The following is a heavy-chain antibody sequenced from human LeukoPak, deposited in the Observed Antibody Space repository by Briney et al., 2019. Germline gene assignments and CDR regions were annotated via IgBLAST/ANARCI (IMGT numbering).Heavy chain of an antibody. D-gene: IGHD5-24*01. V-gene: IGHV1-18*01. CDR2: ISAYHGDT. Sequence: AAVRVSCKTSGYSFSSYGISWVRQAPGQGLEWLGWISAYHGDTGYVQNLQGRVTLTPDTSTSTAYMGQKSLSSAGTAVYYTVTAVSGFGRRDGFNYHFNYWGQGTLVTVSS. J-gene: IGHJ4*02. CDR3: VTAVSGFGRRDGFNYHFNY. CDR1: GYSFSSYG.